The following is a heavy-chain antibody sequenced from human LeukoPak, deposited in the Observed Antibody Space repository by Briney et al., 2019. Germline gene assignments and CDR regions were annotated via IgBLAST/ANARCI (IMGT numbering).Heavy chain of an antibody. V-gene: IGHV4-39*07. J-gene: IGHJ4*02. CDR3: ARDLGGY. CDR2: IYYSGST. CDR1: GGSISSSSYY. Sequence: SETLSLTCTVSGGSISSSSYYWGWIRQPPGKGLEWIGSIYYSGSTYYNPSLKSRVTISVDTSKNQFSLKLGSVTAADTAVYYCARDLGGYWGQGTLVTVSS.